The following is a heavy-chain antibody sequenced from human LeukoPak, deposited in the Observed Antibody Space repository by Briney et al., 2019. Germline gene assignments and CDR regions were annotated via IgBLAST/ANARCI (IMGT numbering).Heavy chain of an antibody. V-gene: IGHV3-21*01. CDR1: GFTVRNNY. J-gene: IGHJ6*02. CDR3: ARHGDGFYYGMEV. CDR2: ISSSGANI. Sequence: GGSLRLSCAASGFTVRNNYMSWVRQAPGKGLEWVSSISSSGANIFYTDSVKGRFTISRDNAKKSLYLQMNSLRAEDTAVYYCARHGDGFYYGMEVWGQGTTVTVSS. D-gene: IGHD4-17*01.